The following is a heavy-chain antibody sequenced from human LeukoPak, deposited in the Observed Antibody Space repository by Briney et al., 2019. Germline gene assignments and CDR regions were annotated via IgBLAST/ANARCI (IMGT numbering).Heavy chain of an antibody. CDR1: GYTFTCYG. V-gene: IGHV1-18*01. CDR2: ISAYNGNT. D-gene: IGHD4-17*01. CDR3: ERYDYGDYVFDY. Sequence: ASVNVSCKASGYTFTCYGISWVRQAPGQGLEWMGWISAYNGNTNYAQKLQGRVTMTTDTSTSTAYMELRSLRSDDTAVYYCERYDYGDYVFDYWGQGTLVTVSS. J-gene: IGHJ4*02.